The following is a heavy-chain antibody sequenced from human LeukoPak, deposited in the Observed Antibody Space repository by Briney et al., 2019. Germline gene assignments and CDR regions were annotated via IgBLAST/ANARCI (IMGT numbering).Heavy chain of an antibody. CDR1: GGSISSHY. Sequence: PSETLSLTCTVSGGSISSHYWSWIRQPPGKRLEWIGYIYNSGSTNYNPSFKSRVTISVDTSKNRFSLKMTSVTAADTAVYYCARGGYSYGYDDDFEYWGQGILVTVSS. J-gene: IGHJ4*02. V-gene: IGHV4-59*11. CDR3: ARGGYSYGYDDDFEY. D-gene: IGHD5-18*01. CDR2: IYNSGST.